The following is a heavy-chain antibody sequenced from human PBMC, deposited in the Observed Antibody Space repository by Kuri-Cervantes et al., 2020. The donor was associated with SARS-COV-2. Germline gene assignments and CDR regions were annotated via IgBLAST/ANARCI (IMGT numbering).Heavy chain of an antibody. Sequence: GESLKISCAASGFTFSSYWMHWVRQAPGKGLVWVSRINSDGSSTSYADSVKGRFTISRDNAKNTLYLQMNSLRAEDTAVYYCARVPSITMVRGXNSYGMDVWGQGTTVTVSS. J-gene: IGHJ6*02. CDR1: GFTFSSYW. V-gene: IGHV3-74*01. D-gene: IGHD3-10*01. CDR3: ARVPSITMVRGXNSYGMDV. CDR2: INSDGSST.